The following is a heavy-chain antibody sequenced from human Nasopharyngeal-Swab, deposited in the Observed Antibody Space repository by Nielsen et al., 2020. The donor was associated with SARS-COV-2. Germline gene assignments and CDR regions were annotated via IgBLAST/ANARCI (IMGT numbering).Heavy chain of an antibody. CDR3: AGDQLTAYGYYYYMDV. CDR2: IYDGGST. D-gene: IGHD3-9*01. J-gene: IGHJ6*03. CDR1: GFTVTSNY. V-gene: IGHV3-66*01. Sequence: GGSLRLSCAASGFTVTSNYMSWVRQAPGKGLECVSIIYDGGSTYYADSVRGRFTISRDYSKNTLYLQMNSLRAEDTAVYYCAGDQLTAYGYYYYMDVWGRGTTVTVSS.